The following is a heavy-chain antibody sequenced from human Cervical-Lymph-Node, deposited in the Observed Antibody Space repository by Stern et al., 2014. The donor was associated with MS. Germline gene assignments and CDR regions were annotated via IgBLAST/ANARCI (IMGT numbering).Heavy chain of an antibody. CDR3: AHSRSDYDWHYFDL. D-gene: IGHD5-12*01. CDR1: TFSLTTNGVG. V-gene: IGHV2-5*02. CDR2: ISWDGDK. J-gene: IGHJ4*02. Sequence: QVTLKESGPTLVKPTQTLTVTCTFSTFSLTTNGVGVGWIRQPPGKALEWLAFISWDGDKRYSPSLRSRLTIAKDIFRDQVVLTMTNMDPLDTATYYCAHSRSDYDWHYFDLWGKGTLVTVSS.